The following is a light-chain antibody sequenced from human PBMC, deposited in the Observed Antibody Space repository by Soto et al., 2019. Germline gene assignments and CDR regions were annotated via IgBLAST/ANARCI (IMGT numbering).Light chain of an antibody. CDR2: DVS. CDR3: SSYTRSSFYV. V-gene: IGLV2-14*01. CDR1: SSDVGGYNY. Sequence: QSALTQPASVSGSPGQSITISCTGTSSDVGGYNYVSWYQQHPGKAPKLMIYDVSNRPSGVSNRFSGSKSGNTASLTISGLQAEDAADYYCSSYTRSSFYVFGTGTNLTVL. J-gene: IGLJ1*01.